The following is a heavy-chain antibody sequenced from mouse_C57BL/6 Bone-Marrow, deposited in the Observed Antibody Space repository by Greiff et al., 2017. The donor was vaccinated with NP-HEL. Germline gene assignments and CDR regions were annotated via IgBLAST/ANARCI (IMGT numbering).Heavy chain of an antibody. V-gene: IGHV3-6*01. CDR1: GYSITSGYY. CDR3: AIYYGYDDYAMDY. CDR2: VRYDGSN. J-gene: IGHJ4*01. D-gene: IGHD2-2*01. Sequence: EVQLQESGPGLVKPSQSLSLTCSVTGYSITSGYYWNWIRQFPGNKLEWMGYVRYDGSNNYNPSLKNRISITRDTSKNQFFLKLNSVTTEDTATYYCAIYYGYDDYAMDYWGQGTSVTVSS.